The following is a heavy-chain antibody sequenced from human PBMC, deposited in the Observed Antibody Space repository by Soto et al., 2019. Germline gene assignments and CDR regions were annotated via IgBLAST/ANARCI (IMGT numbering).Heavy chain of an antibody. D-gene: IGHD3-3*02. CDR1: GYTFTSYG. V-gene: IGHV1-18*01. CDR3: ARRLQFSIGWPYDY. CDR2: ISGYNGNT. Sequence: ASVKVSCKASGYTFTSYGISWVRQAPGQGLEWMGWISGYNGNTNLAQKLQGRVTMTTDTPTSTAFMELRSVRSDDTAVYYCARRLQFSIGWPYDYWGQGTLVTVSS. J-gene: IGHJ4*02.